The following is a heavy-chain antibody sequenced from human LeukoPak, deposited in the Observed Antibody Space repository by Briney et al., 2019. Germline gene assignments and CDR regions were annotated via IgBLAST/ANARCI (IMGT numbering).Heavy chain of an antibody. D-gene: IGHD5-24*01. CDR3: ARHRSGWLQSSFDY. CDR2: INHSGST. J-gene: IGHJ4*02. V-gene: IGHV4-34*01. Sequence: SETLSLTCAVYGGSFSGYYWSWIRQPPGKGLEWIGEINHSGSTNYNPSLKSRVTISVDTSKNQFSLKLSSVTAADTAVYYCARHRSGWLQSSFDYWGQGTLVTVSS. CDR1: GGSFSGYY.